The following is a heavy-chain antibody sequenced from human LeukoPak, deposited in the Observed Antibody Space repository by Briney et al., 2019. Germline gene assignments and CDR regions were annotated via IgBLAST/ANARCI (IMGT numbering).Heavy chain of an antibody. CDR2: IYYSGST. Sequence: SETLSLTCNVSGGSISSGDKYWSWIRQPPGKGLEWIGYIYYSGSTYYNPSLKSRLTISVDTSENQFSLHLTSVSAADTAVYFCARVTRWAGLDFWGQGTLVTVSS. CDR1: GGSISSGDKY. CDR3: ARVTRWAGLDF. J-gene: IGHJ4*02. V-gene: IGHV4-30-4*01. D-gene: IGHD2-21*02.